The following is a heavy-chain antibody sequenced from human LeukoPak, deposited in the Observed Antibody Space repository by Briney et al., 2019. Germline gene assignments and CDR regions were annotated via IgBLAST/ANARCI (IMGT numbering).Heavy chain of an antibody. CDR3: ARDKGGYSSSWLNWFDP. J-gene: IGHJ5*02. Sequence: SVKVSCKASGGTFSSYAISWVRQAPGQGLEWMGGIIPIFGTANYAQKFQGRVTITADKSTSTAYMELSSLRSEDTAVYYCARDKGGYSSSWLNWFDPWGRGTLVTVSS. D-gene: IGHD6-13*01. V-gene: IGHV1-69*06. CDR1: GGTFSSYA. CDR2: IIPIFGTA.